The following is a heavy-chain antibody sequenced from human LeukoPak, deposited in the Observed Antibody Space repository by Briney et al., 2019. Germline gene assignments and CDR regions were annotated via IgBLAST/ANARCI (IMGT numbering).Heavy chain of an antibody. V-gene: IGHV3-23*01. D-gene: IGHD4-11*01. CDR3: AKDLDYTIYGYYFDY. J-gene: IGHJ4*02. Sequence: PGGSLRLSCTASGFTFSSYAMNWVRQAPGKGLEWVSGIGAGGTSTYYADSVKGRFTISRDNSRNTLYLQMNSLRADDTAVYYCAKDLDYTIYGYYFDYWGQGTLVTVSS. CDR1: GFTFSSYA. CDR2: IGAGGTST.